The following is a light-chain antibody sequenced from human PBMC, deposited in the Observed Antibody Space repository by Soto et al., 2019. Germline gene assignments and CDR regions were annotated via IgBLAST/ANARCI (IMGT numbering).Light chain of an antibody. J-gene: IGKJ4*01. CDR1: QGIANW. V-gene: IGKV1-12*01. Sequence: DIQMTQSPSSVSASVGDRVTITCRASQGIANWLAWYQQKPGKAPKLLIYAASTLQSGVPSRFSGSGSGTGFTLTISCLQPEDFATYYCEQADSFPLTFGGGTVVEMK. CDR2: AAS. CDR3: EQADSFPLT.